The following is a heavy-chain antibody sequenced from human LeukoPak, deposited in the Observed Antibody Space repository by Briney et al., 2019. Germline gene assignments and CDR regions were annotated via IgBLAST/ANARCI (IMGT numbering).Heavy chain of an antibody. Sequence: GGSLRLSCAASGFTFSGCSMNWVRQAPGKGLEWVSSISSSSSYIYYADSVKGRFTISRDNAKNSLYLQMNSLRAEDTAVYYCARDVAAAGNRDYWGQGTLVTVSS. J-gene: IGHJ4*02. CDR3: ARDVAAAGNRDY. CDR1: GFTFSGCS. D-gene: IGHD6-13*01. V-gene: IGHV3-21*01. CDR2: ISSSSSYI.